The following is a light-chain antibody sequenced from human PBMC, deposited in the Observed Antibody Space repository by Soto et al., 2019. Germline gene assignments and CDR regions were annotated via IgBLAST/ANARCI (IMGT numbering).Light chain of an antibody. CDR2: TNS. J-gene: IGLJ1*01. V-gene: IGLV1-44*01. Sequence: QSALTQPPSASGPPGQRITISCSGTGSKIGSNSVTWYQQLPRIAPKLVIYTNSHRPSGVPDRFSDSKSGTSASLAISGLQSGDDGDYYCATWDDSLNGCVFGTGTKLTVL. CDR3: ATWDDSLNGCV. CDR1: GSKIGSNS.